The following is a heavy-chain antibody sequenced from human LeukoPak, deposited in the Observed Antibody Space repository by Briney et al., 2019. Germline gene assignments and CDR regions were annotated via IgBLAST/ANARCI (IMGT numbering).Heavy chain of an antibody. CDR3: ATGMVSAFRGTIDY. V-gene: IGHV5-51*01. D-gene: IGHD5-18*01. CDR2: IYPGDSDT. CDR1: GYIFTSYW. J-gene: IGHJ4*02. Sequence: GESLQISCKGSGYIFTSYWVGWVRQLPGKGLEWMGIIYPGDSDTRYSPSFKGQVTISADKSRRTAYLQWSSLKASDTAMYYCATGMVSAFRGTIDYWGQGTLVTVSS.